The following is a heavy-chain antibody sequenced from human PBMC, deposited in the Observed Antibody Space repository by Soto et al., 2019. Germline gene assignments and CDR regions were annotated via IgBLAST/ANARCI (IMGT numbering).Heavy chain of an antibody. CDR3: ARDPGYCTNGVCPIFDF. J-gene: IGHJ4*02. CDR1: GDSVTNYF. V-gene: IGHV4-59*02. Sequence: QVHLRESGPGLVKSSETLSLTCTVSGDSVTNYFWSXMRXXXXXXXEWIGHMYHGGRTNYSPSLKSRVTMSLDSSKNQFSLNLSSVTAADTAVYFCARDPGYCTNGVCPIFDFWGQGVLVAVSS. D-gene: IGHD2-8*01. CDR2: MYHGGRT.